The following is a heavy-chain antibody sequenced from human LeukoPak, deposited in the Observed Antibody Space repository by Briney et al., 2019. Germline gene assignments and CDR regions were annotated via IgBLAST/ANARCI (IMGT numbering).Heavy chain of an antibody. CDR2: MNPNSGNT. J-gene: IGHJ4*02. CDR3: ARGPIRSSWEGGFDF. Sequence: ASVKVSCMGSRYTFTRYDINWVRQATGQGLEWMGWMNPNSGNTVYAQKFQGRVTMTKNTSLKTAYMELSSLRSEDTAGYYCARGPIRSSWEGGFDFWGQGTLVTVSS. CDR1: RYTFTRYD. D-gene: IGHD6-13*01. V-gene: IGHV1-8*01.